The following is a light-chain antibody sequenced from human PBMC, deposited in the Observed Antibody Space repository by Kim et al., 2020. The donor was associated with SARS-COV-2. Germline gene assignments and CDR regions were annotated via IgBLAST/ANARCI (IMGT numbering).Light chain of an antibody. CDR2: GNT. J-gene: IGLJ1*01. CDR3: QSYDSSLSVYV. CDR1: SSNIGAGYD. Sequence: QRVTISGTGSSSNIGAGYDVHWYQHLPGTAPKLLIYGNTNRPSGVPDRFSASKSGTSASLAITGLQAEDEADYYCQSYDSSLSVYVFGTGTKVTVL. V-gene: IGLV1-40*01.